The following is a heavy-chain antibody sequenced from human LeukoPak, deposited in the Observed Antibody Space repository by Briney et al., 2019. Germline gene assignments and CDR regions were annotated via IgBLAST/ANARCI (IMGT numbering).Heavy chain of an antibody. CDR1: GFTFSSYW. D-gene: IGHD6-19*01. CDR2: IKQDGSEK. J-gene: IGHJ4*02. V-gene: IGHV3-7*01. Sequence: GGSLRLSCAASGFTFSSYWMSWVRQAPGKGLEWVANIKQDGSEKYYVDSVKGRFTISRDNAKSSLYLQMNSLRAEDTAVYYCARALPYSSGRFDYWGQGTLVTVSS. CDR3: ARALPYSSGRFDY.